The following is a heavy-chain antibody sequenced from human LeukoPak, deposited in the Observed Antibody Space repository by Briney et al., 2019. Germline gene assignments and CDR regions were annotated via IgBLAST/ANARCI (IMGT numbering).Heavy chain of an antibody. D-gene: IGHD2-21*02. CDR2: INSSSSYI. J-gene: IGHJ4*02. CDR1: GFNFSSYT. CDR3: ARDGRCGGDWYAS. Sequence: PGGSLRLSCAASGFNFSSYTMNWVRQAPGKGLEWVSIINSSSSYIYYADSVKGRFTISRENAKNALYLQMNSLRVEDTAVYYCARDGRCGGDWYASWGQGTLVTVSS. V-gene: IGHV3-21*05.